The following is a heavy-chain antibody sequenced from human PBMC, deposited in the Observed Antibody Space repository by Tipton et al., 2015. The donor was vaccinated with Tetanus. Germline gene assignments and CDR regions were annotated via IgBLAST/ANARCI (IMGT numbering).Heavy chain of an antibody. Sequence: QLVQSGAEAKKTGETLKISCKVSGHNSRSYWISWVRQVPGKGLEWKGIIYPGDSDATYSPSFEGQVTISIDKSISTAYLHWSSLKASDTAIYFWARLPKHYSASGSTWGQGTLVTVSS. CDR1: GHNSRSYW. V-gene: IGHV5-51*01. CDR2: IYPGDSDA. J-gene: IGHJ5*02. CDR3: ARLPKHYSASGST. D-gene: IGHD3-10*01.